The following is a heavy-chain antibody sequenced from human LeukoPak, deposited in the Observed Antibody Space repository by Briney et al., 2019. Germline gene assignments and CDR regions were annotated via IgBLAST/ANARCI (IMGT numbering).Heavy chain of an antibody. CDR2: IYYTGNT. Sequence: PSGTLSLTCAVSGGSITSSNWWSWVRQPPGKGLEWIGEIYYTGNTNYNPSLKSRVTISVDKSNNQFSLNLSSVTAADTAVYYCAKSNAWDWFDPWGQGTLVTVSS. V-gene: IGHV4-4*02. D-gene: IGHD4-11*01. J-gene: IGHJ5*02. CDR1: GGSITSSNW. CDR3: AKSNAWDWFDP.